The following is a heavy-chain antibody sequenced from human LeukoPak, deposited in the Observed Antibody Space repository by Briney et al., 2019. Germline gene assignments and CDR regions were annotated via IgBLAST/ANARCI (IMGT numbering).Heavy chain of an antibody. J-gene: IGHJ4*02. Sequence: GGSLRLSCAASGFTFSSYWMHWVRQAPGKGLVWVSRINSDGSSTSYADSVKGRFTISRDNAKNTLYLQMNSLRAEDTAVYYCAKDWGIVVVPAAPGWNYFDYWGQGTLVTVSS. D-gene: IGHD2-2*01. CDR3: AKDWGIVVVPAAPGWNYFDY. V-gene: IGHV3-74*01. CDR1: GFTFSSYW. CDR2: INSDGSST.